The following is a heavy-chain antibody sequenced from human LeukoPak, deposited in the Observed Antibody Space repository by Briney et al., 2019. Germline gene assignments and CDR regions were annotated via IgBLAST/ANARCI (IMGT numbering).Heavy chain of an antibody. CDR2: IYTSGRT. V-gene: IGHV4-61*02. J-gene: IGHJ6*03. D-gene: IGHD5-18*01. Sequence: PSQTLSLTCTVSGGSISSGSYYWSWIRQPAGKGLEWIGRIYTSGRTNYNPSLKSRVTISVDTSKNQFSLKLSSVTAADTAVYYCARHVLRIRGDTAMVTAYYYYYYMDVWGKGTTVTISS. CDR1: GGSISSGSYY. CDR3: ARHVLRIRGDTAMVTAYYYYYYMDV.